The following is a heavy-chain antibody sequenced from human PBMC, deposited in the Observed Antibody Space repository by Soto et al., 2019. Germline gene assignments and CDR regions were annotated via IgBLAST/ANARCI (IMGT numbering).Heavy chain of an antibody. Sequence: QLQLQESGPGLVKPSETLSLTCTVSGGSISSSNYFWGWIRQPPGKGLEWIGSMYYSGSTYYNPSHRRRSTISATTSATRCSLKLSSVTAADPAMYYCASHGERTIRSLTWFDPWGQGTLVTVSS. V-gene: IGHV4-39*01. J-gene: IGHJ5*02. CDR3: ASHGERTIRSLTWFDP. CDR1: GGSISSSNYF. D-gene: IGHD7-27*01. CDR2: MYYSGST.